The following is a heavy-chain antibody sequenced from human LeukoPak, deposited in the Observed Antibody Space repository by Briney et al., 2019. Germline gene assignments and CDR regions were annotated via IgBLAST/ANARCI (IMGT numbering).Heavy chain of an antibody. CDR2: INSDGRST. J-gene: IGHJ4*02. V-gene: IGHV3-74*01. CDR1: GFTFSSDW. D-gene: IGHD4-17*01. CDR3: SRGDDDGDYVSD. Sequence: GGSLRLSCAASGFTFSSDWTHWVRQAHGKGLVWVSRINSDGRSTSYADPVKGRFTISRDNATNTPYIEMNRVRAEDTAVYYCSRGDDDGDYVSDWGQGTLVTVSS.